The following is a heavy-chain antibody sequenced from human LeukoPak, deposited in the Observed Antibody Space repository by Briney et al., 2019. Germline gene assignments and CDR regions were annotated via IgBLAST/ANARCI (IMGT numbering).Heavy chain of an antibody. Sequence: AGSLRLSCAASGFTFSDYYMSWVRQAPGKGMEWGSYISTSGSTTYYATSVPGPFTISSDNVKNSLYLQMNSLRAEHTAVYYCARGEGRYSLYGMDVWGQGTPVTVSS. CDR1: GFTFSDYY. J-gene: IGHJ6*02. V-gene: IGHV3-11*01. D-gene: IGHD5-18*01. CDR2: ISTSGSTT. CDR3: ARGEGRYSLYGMDV.